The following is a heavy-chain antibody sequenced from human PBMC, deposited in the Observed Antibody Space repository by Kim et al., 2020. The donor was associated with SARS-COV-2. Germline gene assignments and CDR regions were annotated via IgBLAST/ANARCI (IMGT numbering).Heavy chain of an antibody. CDR1: GGSITTNF. V-gene: IGHV4-59*08. Sequence: SETLSLTCTVSGGSITTNFWSWIRLPPGKGLEWIGNFHYSGTTNYNPSLKSRVTISIDTSKNQFSLKLTSVTAADPAVYYFAIHWALRGQGTPVTVLS. J-gene: IGHJ4*02. D-gene: IGHD3-16*01. CDR3: AIHWAL. CDR2: FHYSGTT.